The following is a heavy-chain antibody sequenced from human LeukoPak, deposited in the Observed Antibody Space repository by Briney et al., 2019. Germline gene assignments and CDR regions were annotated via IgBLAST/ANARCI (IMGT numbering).Heavy chain of an antibody. D-gene: IGHD6-6*01. Sequence: PGGSLRLSCAASGFTVSSNYLSWVRQAPGKGLEWVSVIYRDGSTYYADSVKGRFTISRDNSKNTLYLQMNSLRAEDTAVYYCAREYSSSSYAFDIWGQGTMVTVSS. V-gene: IGHV3-53*01. CDR1: GFTVSSNY. CDR2: IYRDGST. J-gene: IGHJ3*02. CDR3: AREYSSSSYAFDI.